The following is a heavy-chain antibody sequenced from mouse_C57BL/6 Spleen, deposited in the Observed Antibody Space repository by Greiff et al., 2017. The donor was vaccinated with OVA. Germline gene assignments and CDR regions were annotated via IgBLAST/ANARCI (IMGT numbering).Heavy chain of an antibody. V-gene: IGHV2-2*01. CDR1: GFSLTSYG. CDR3: ARVTTVDYFDY. CDR2: IWSGGST. D-gene: IGHD1-1*01. J-gene: IGHJ2*01. Sequence: VQGVESGPGLVQPSQSLSITCTVSGFSLTSYGVHWVRQSPGKGLEWLGVIWSGGSTDYNAAFISRLSISKDNSKSQVFFKMNSLQADDTAIYYCARVTTVDYFDYWGQGTTLTVSS.